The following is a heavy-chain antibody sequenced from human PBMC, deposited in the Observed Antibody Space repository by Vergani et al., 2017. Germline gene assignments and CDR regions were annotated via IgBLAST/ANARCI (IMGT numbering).Heavy chain of an antibody. J-gene: IGHJ4*02. V-gene: IGHV3-23*01. CDR1: GFTFSSHA. CDR3: GRGSDNYN. D-gene: IGHD5-24*01. Sequence: EMQLLQSAAAVVQPGRSLRLSCVASGFTFSSHAMSWVRQGHRQGLEWVSSIKNTCDSTHYADSVKVRVTISRDNSKNTLYLQMNSQRVESTAVYYFGRGSDNYNWGKGTWVTVSS. CDR2: IKNTCDST.